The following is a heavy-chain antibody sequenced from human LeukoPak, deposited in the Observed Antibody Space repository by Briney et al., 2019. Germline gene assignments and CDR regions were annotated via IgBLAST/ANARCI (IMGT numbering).Heavy chain of an antibody. V-gene: IGHV4-39*07. CDR3: ARGRGYSYGPHNYFDY. CDR2: INHSGST. J-gene: IGHJ4*02. D-gene: IGHD5-18*01. CDR1: GGSISSSSYY. Sequence: SETLSLTCTVSGGSISSSSYYWGWIRQPPGRGLEWIGEINHSGSTNYNPSLKSRVTISVDTSKNQFSLKLSSVTAADTAVYYCARGRGYSYGPHNYFDYWGQGTLVTVSS.